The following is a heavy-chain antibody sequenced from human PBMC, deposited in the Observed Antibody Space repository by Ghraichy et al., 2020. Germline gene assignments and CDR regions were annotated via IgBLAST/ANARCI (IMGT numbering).Heavy chain of an antibody. V-gene: IGHV2-5*02. CDR2: TYWDNDK. CDR1: AFSLSTPGVG. D-gene: IGHD7-27*01. J-gene: IGHJ4*02. Sequence: SGPTLVKPTQTLTLTCTFSAFSLSTPGVGVGWIRQPPGKALEWLALTYWDNDKRYSPSLKGRLTITKDTSTNQVVLTMTNMDPVDTATYYCAHWRTGDNFDYWGQGTLVTVSS. CDR3: AHWRTGDNFDY.